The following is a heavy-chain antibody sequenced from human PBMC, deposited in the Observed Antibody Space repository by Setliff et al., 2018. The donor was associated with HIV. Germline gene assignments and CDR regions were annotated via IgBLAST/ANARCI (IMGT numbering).Heavy chain of an antibody. Sequence: PSESLSLTCTVSGGSINNGDFYWSWIRQFPGKGLQSIGYIYYTGSAYYNPSLRCRVTISIDTSKNQFSLRLPSLTAADTAVFYCARMIRPHDNGGAYLWGRGTLVTVSS. CDR2: IYYTGSA. J-gene: IGHJ4*02. CDR1: GGSINNGDFY. D-gene: IGHD3-16*01. CDR3: ARMIRPHDNGGAYL. V-gene: IGHV4-30-4*02.